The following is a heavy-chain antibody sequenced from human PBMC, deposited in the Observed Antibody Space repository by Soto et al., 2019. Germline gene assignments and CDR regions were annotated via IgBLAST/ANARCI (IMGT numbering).Heavy chain of an antibody. CDR1: GFTFSSYG. CDR3: AREGSYSSSWYLIDYGMDV. V-gene: IGHV3-33*01. Sequence: GGSLRLSCAASGFTFSSYGMHWVRQAPGKGLEWVAVIWYDGSNKYYADSVKGRFTISRDNSKNTLYLQMNSLRAEDTAVYYCAREGSYSSSWYLIDYGMDVWGQGTTVTVSS. D-gene: IGHD6-13*01. J-gene: IGHJ6*02. CDR2: IWYDGSNK.